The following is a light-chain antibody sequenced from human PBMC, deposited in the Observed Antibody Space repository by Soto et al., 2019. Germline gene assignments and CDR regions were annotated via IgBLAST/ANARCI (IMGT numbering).Light chain of an antibody. CDR2: AAS. V-gene: IGKV1-9*01. J-gene: IGKJ5*01. CDR3: QQLNSYPRIT. Sequence: IQLTQSPSSLSASVEDRVTITCRASQGISSYLAWYQQKPGKAPKLLIYAASTLQSGVPSRFSGSGSGTDFTLTISSLQPEDFATYYCQQLNSYPRITFGQGTRLEIK. CDR1: QGISSY.